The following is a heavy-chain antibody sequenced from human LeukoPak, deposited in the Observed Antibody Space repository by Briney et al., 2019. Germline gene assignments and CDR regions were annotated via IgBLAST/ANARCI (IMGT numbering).Heavy chain of an antibody. CDR2: IYHSGST. V-gene: IGHV4-4*02. D-gene: IGHD2-15*01. J-gene: IGHJ4*02. Sequence: PSGTLSLTCAVSGGSISSSNWWSWVRQPPGKGLEWIGEIYHSGSTNYNPSLKSRVTISVDKSKNQFSLKLSSVTAADTAVYYCAREPGYCSGGSCFSAGIDYWGQGTLVTVSS. CDR1: GGSISSSNW. CDR3: AREPGYCSGGSCFSAGIDY.